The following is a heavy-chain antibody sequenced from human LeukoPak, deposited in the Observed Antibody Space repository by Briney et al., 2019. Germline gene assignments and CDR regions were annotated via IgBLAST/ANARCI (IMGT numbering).Heavy chain of an antibody. Sequence: PSETLSLTCTVSGGSISSYYWSWVRQPPGEGLEWIGYIYYSGSTNYNPSLKTLVTISVDTSKNQFSLKLSSVTAADTAVYYCARDRIAHAGLDYWGQGTLVTVSS. CDR3: ARDRIAHAGLDY. CDR2: IYYSGST. J-gene: IGHJ4*02. V-gene: IGHV4-59*01. CDR1: GGSISSYY.